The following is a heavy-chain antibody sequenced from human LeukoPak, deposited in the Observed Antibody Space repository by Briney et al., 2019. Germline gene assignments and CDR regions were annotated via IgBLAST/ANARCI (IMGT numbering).Heavy chain of an antibody. CDR1: GGSISSYY. CDR2: IYTSGST. Sequence: PSKTLSLTCTVSGGSISSYYWSWIRQPAGKGLEWIGRIYTSGSTNYNPSLKSRVTMSVDTSKNQFSLKLSSVTAADTAVYYCARGSHDGYSYGSDYFDYWGQGTLVTVSS. V-gene: IGHV4-4*07. D-gene: IGHD5-18*01. J-gene: IGHJ4*02. CDR3: ARGSHDGYSYGSDYFDY.